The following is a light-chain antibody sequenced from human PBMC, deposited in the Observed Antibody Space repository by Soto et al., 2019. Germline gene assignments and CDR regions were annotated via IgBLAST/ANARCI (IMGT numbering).Light chain of an antibody. CDR1: HIFSYSSNNKNY. CDR2: WAY. V-gene: IGKV4-1*01. CDR3: QPYYSTPLT. Sequence: DIVLTQSPGSLAFSRGETAPISCKSSHIFSYSSNNKNYLAWFQQKPGQPPKLLIYWAYTRESGVPDRFSGSGSGTDFTLTLSSLQAEDVAVYYCQPYYSTPLTFGGGTKVEIK. J-gene: IGKJ4*01.